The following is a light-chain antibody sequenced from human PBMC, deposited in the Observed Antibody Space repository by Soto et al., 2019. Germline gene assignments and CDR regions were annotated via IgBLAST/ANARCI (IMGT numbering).Light chain of an antibody. Sequence: EIVMTQSPATLSVSPGERATLSCRASQSVSSNLAWYQQKPGQAPRLLIYGASTRATGIPARFSGSGSGTESTLTISSLQSEDFAVYYCQQYNNWPPGRTFGQGTKV. J-gene: IGKJ1*01. CDR1: QSVSSN. CDR3: QQYNNWPPGRT. CDR2: GAS. V-gene: IGKV3-15*01.